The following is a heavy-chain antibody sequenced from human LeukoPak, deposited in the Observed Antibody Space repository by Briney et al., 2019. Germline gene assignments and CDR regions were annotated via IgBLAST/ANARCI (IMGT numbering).Heavy chain of an antibody. D-gene: IGHD1-14*01. Sequence: PSETLSLTCSVSGASIGRTSYYWGWIRQPPGKGLEWIGTIYNSGSTYYNSPLKSRVTISIDTSRNQFSLKPTSVTAADTAVYYCVSGSGYFFDYWGQGTLVTVSS. CDR2: IYNSGST. V-gene: IGHV4-39*01. CDR3: VSGSGYFFDY. J-gene: IGHJ4*02. CDR1: GASIGRTSYY.